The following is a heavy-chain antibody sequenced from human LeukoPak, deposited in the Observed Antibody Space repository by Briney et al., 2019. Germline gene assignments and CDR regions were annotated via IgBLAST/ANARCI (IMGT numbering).Heavy chain of an antibody. Sequence: PGGSLRLSCAASGFTFSSYSMNWVRQAPGKGLEWVSYISSSSSTIYYADSVKGRFTISRDNAKNSLYLQMNSLRAEDTAVCYCARDSGYSSSGDAFDIWGQGTMVTVSS. CDR3: ARDSGYSSSGDAFDI. CDR1: GFTFSSYS. D-gene: IGHD6-13*01. V-gene: IGHV3-48*04. CDR2: ISSSSSTI. J-gene: IGHJ3*02.